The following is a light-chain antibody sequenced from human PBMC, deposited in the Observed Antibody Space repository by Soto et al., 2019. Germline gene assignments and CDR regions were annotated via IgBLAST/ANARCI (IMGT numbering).Light chain of an antibody. V-gene: IGLV2-14*01. CDR1: SSDVGGYNY. Sequence: QSALTQSASVSGAPGQSITISCTGTSSDVGGYNYVSWYQQHPGKAPKLMIYDVSNRPSGVSNRFSGSKSGNTASLTISGLQAEDEADYYCSSYTSRSYVVFGGGTKVTVL. CDR3: SSYTSRSYVV. J-gene: IGLJ2*01. CDR2: DVS.